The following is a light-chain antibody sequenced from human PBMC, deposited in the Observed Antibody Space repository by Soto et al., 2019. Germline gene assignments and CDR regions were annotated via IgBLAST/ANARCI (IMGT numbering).Light chain of an antibody. CDR2: DDS. J-gene: IGLJ2*01. CDR1: SSDVGTYNL. Sequence: QSVLTQPASVSGSPGQSLTISCTGTSSDVGTYNLVSWYQQPPGKAPKLMIYDDSKRPSGVSNRFSGSKSGNTASLTISGLQAEDEDDYYCCSYAGSSTFHVIFGGGTKVTVL. V-gene: IGLV2-23*01. CDR3: CSYAGSSTFHVI.